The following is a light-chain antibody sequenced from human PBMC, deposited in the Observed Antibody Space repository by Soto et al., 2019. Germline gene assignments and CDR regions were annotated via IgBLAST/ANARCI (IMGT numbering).Light chain of an antibody. CDR3: MQALETPYT. CDR1: QRLLHSNGNIL. V-gene: IGKV2-28*01. J-gene: IGKJ2*01. CDR2: LGF. Sequence: EIVMTQSPLSLSVTPGEPGSISCRSSQRLLHSNGNILFDWYLQKPGQPPQLLIYLGFNRASGDPDRFSGSESGTDFTLKISRVEAEDVVVYYCMQALETPYTFGQGTKLEIK.